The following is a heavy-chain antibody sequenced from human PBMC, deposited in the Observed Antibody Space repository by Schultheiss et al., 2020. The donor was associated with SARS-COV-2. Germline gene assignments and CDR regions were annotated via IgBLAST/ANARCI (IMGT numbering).Heavy chain of an antibody. V-gene: IGHV4-39*07. Sequence: SETLSLTCTVSGGSIRSSTHYWGWIRQPPGKGLEWIATIYYNGNTYYNPSLKSRVTISVDTSKNQFSLKLSSVTAADTAVFYCARGRERPGWTGYYLKYFQDWGQGTLVTVSS. CDR2: IYYNGNT. CDR3: ARGRERPGWTGYYLKYFQD. J-gene: IGHJ1*01. D-gene: IGHD3/OR15-3a*01. CDR1: GGSIRSSTHY.